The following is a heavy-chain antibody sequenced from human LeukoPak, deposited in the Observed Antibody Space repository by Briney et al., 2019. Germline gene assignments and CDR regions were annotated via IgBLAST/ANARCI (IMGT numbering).Heavy chain of an antibody. Sequence: ASETLSLTCTVAGGSISSSNYYWGWIRQPPGKGLEWLGTVYYSGSAYYNPSLESRVTISVDTSKNRFSVKLTSVTAADTAVYYCARRAAGAVAGEFDYWGQGTLVSVSS. D-gene: IGHD6-19*01. CDR3: ARRAAGAVAGEFDY. CDR1: GGSISSSNYY. CDR2: VYYSGSA. V-gene: IGHV4-39*01. J-gene: IGHJ4*02.